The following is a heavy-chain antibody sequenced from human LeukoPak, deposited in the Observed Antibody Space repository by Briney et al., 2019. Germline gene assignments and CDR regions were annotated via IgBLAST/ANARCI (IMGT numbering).Heavy chain of an antibody. CDR2: IWYDGSNK. CDR1: GFTFSSYG. CDR3: ARDDMRSQPPDY. D-gene: IGHD6-13*01. Sequence: PGGSLRLSRAASGFTFSSYGMHWVHQAPGKGLEGVAVIWYDGSNKYYADSVKGRFTISRDNSKNTLYLQMNSLRAEDTAVYYCARDDMRSQPPDYWGQGTLVTVSS. V-gene: IGHV3-33*01. J-gene: IGHJ4*02.